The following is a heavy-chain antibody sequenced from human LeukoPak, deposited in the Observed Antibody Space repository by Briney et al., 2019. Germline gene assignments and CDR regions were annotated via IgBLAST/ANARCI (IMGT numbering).Heavy chain of an antibody. CDR3: ASCSYDSSGYYYLSYFDY. D-gene: IGHD3-22*01. J-gene: IGHJ4*02. Sequence: SVKLSCKASGGTFSSYAINWVRQAPGQGHELMGRIIPFFGTANYAQKLQGRVTITTDESSSSAYMGLSSLRSEDTAVYYCASCSYDSSGYYYLSYFDYWGQGTLVTVSS. V-gene: IGHV1-69*05. CDR1: GGTFSSYA. CDR2: IIPFFGTA.